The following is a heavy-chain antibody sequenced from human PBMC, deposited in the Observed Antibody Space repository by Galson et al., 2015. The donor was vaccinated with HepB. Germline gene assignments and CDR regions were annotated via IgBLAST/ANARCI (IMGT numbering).Heavy chain of an antibody. CDR3: ARAEQQRAWYFDL. Sequence: SLRLSCAVSGFTFSSYWMSWVRQAPGKGLEWVANIKQDESEKYYVDSVKSRFTISRDNAKNSLYLQMNSLRAEDTAVYYCARAEQQRAWYFDLWGRGTLVTVSS. CDR1: GFTFSSYW. V-gene: IGHV3-7*01. D-gene: IGHD6-13*01. CDR2: IKQDESEK. J-gene: IGHJ2*01.